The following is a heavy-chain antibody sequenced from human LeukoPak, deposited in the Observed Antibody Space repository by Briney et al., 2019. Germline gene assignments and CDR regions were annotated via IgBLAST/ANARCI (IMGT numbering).Heavy chain of an antibody. D-gene: IGHD4-11*01. CDR3: ARDSPMTTLPTDAFDI. Sequence: GGSLRLSCAASGFTFSSYSMNWVRQAPGKGLEWVSYISSSSSTIYYADSVKGRFTISRDNAKNSLYLQMNSLRAEDTAVYYCARDSPMTTLPTDAFDIWGQGTMVTVSS. J-gene: IGHJ3*02. V-gene: IGHV3-48*01. CDR1: GFTFSSYS. CDR2: ISSSSSTI.